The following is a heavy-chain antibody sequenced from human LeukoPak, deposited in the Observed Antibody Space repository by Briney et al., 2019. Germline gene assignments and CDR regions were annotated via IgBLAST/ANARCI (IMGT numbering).Heavy chain of an antibody. Sequence: PSETLSLTCTVSGGSIDSNSWTWIRQPPGKGLEWIGYIYYSGTTNYNPSLKSRVTMSVDMSKNQFSLKLSSVTAADTAVYYCARRSSSWKNWFDPWGRGTLVTVSS. J-gene: IGHJ5*02. CDR3: ARRSSSWKNWFDP. CDR1: GGSIDSNS. CDR2: IYYSGTT. D-gene: IGHD6-13*01. V-gene: IGHV4-59*01.